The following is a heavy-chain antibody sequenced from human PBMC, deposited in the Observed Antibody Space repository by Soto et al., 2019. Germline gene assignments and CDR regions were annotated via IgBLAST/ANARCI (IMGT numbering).Heavy chain of an antibody. D-gene: IGHD3-22*01. CDR3: ARTYDSNGYANEFDS. Sequence: QVLLQESGPGLVKPSETLSLTCSVSGRSITSYYWSWVRQPPGKGLEWIGYIYDNGITSQNPSLKSRVTMSADTSQNQFSLKLTSVTGADTAVYYCARTYDSNGYANEFDSWGQGILVTVTS. J-gene: IGHJ4*02. V-gene: IGHV4-59*12. CDR1: GRSITSYY. CDR2: IYDNGIT.